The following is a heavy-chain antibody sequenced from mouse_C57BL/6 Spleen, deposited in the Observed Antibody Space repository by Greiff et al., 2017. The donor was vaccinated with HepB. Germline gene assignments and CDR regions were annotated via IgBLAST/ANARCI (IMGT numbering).Heavy chain of an antibody. D-gene: IGHD2-3*01. CDR2: INYDGSST. CDR1: GFTFSDYY. V-gene: IGHV5-16*01. CDR3: ARDLRYDYWYFDV. J-gene: IGHJ1*03. Sequence: DVMLVESEGGLVQPGSSMKLSCTASGFTFSDYYMAWVRQVPEKGLEWVANINYDGSSTYYLDSLKSRFIISRDNAKNILYLQMSSLKSEDTATYYCARDLRYDYWYFDVWGTGTTVTVSS.